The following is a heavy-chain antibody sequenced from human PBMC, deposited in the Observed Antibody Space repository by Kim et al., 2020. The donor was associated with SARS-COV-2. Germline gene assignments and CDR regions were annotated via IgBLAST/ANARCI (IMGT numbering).Heavy chain of an antibody. V-gene: IGHV1-3*01. Sequence: QKFQGRVTITRDTSASTAYMELSSLRSEDTAVYYCASGNVLRFLEWSLELWGQGTLVTVSS. CDR3: ASGNVLRFLEWSLEL. J-gene: IGHJ4*02. D-gene: IGHD3-3*01.